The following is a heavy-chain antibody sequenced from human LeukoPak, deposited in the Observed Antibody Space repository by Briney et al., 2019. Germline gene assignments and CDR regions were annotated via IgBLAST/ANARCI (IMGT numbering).Heavy chain of an antibody. V-gene: IGHV3-74*01. CDR1: GFTFSSYW. D-gene: IGHD3-9*01. CDR2: INPDGSTT. CDR3: ARDSESWTETGPRFDY. J-gene: IGHJ4*02. Sequence: GGSLRLSCAASGFTFSSYWVHWVRQAPGRGLVWVSRINPDGSTTNYADSVKGQFTISRDNAKNSLYLQMNSLRVEDTAVYYCARDSESWTETGPRFDYWGQGTLVTVSS.